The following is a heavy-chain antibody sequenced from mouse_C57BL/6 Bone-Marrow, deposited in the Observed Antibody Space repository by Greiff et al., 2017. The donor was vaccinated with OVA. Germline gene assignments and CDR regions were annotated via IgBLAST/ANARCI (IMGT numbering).Heavy chain of an antibody. D-gene: IGHD1-1*01. CDR3: VTTTGVGPWYFDV. J-gene: IGHJ1*03. CDR1: GFSFNTYA. Sequence: GGGLVQPKGSLKLSCAASGFSFNTYAMNWVRQAPGKGLEWVARIRSKSNNYATYYADSVKDRFTISRDDSESMLYLQMNNLKTEDTAMYYCVTTTGVGPWYFDVWGTGTTVTVSS. CDR2: IRSKSNNYAT. V-gene: IGHV10-1*01.